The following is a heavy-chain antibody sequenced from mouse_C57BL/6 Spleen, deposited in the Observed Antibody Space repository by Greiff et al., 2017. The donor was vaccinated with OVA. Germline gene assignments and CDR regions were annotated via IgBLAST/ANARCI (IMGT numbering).Heavy chain of an antibody. V-gene: IGHV5-6*02. Sequence: EVKLVESGGDLVKPGGSLKLSCAASGFTFSSYGMSWVRQTPDKRLEWVATISSGGSYTYYPDSVKGRFTISRDNAKNTLYLQMSSLKSEDTAMYYCARRNYYGSSYPFDYWGQGTTLTVSS. CDR2: ISSGGSYT. J-gene: IGHJ2*01. CDR1: GFTFSSYG. D-gene: IGHD1-1*01. CDR3: ARRNYYGSSYPFDY.